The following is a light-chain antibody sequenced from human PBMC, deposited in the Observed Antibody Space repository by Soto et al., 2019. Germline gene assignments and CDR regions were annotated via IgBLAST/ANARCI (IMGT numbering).Light chain of an antibody. CDR3: QQYDDWPWT. CDR2: RAS. Sequence: EIVMTQSPATLSVSPGESVTLSCRASQSITSDLAWYQQSPGQTPRLLIYRASTRATGIPARFGGSGSGTEFTLTISSLQSEDFALYYCQQYDDWPWTFGQGTKVDIK. CDR1: QSITSD. J-gene: IGKJ1*01. V-gene: IGKV3-15*01.